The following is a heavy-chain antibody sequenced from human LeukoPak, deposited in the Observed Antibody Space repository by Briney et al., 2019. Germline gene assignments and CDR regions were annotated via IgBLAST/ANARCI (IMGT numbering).Heavy chain of an antibody. D-gene: IGHD3-10*01. Sequence: PSETLSLTCAVSGYSISSGYYWGWFLQPPGKGLEWIGNIYHSGSTYYNPSLRSRVTISVDTSKNQFSLKLSSVTAADTAVYYCARAGIGIRYYMDVWGKGTTVTVSS. CDR3: ARAGIGIRYYMDV. V-gene: IGHV4-38-2*01. CDR1: GYSISSGYY. CDR2: IYHSGST. J-gene: IGHJ6*03.